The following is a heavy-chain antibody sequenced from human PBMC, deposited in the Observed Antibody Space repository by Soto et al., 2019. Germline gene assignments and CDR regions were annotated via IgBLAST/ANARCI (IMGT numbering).Heavy chain of an antibody. D-gene: IGHD1-7*01. CDR2: SYYSGST. Sequence: QVQLQESGPGLVKPSETLSLTCTVSGGSISSYYWSWIRQPPGKGLEWIGYSYYSGSTNYNPSLKSRVTISVDTSKNQFSLKLSSVTAADTAVYYCERETGGDWKYDDNYYFDYWGQGTLVTVSS. J-gene: IGHJ4*02. CDR1: GGSISSYY. V-gene: IGHV4-59*01. CDR3: ERETGGDWKYDDNYYFDY.